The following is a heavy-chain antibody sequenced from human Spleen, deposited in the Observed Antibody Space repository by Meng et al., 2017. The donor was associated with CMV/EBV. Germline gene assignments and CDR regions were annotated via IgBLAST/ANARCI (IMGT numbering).Heavy chain of an antibody. J-gene: IGHJ6*02. D-gene: IGHD6-6*01. CDR2: ISWNSGSI. CDR3: VKDISNSHYYGMDV. V-gene: IGHV3-9*01. CDR1: GFTVSSNY. Sequence: SLKISCAASGFTVSSNYMTWVRQAPGKGLEWVSGISWNSGSIGYADSVKGRFTISRDNAKNSLYLQMNSLRAEDTALYYCVKDISNSHYYGMDVWGQGTTVTVSS.